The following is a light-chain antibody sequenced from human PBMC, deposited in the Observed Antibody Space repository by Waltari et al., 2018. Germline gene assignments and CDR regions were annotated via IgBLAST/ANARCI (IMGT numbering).Light chain of an antibody. J-gene: IGKJ4*01. V-gene: IGKV3-11*01. CDR2: DAS. CDR1: QSISSY. Sequence: EIVLTQSPATLSLSPGERATLSCRASQSISSYLAWYQQKPGQAPRLLIYDASNRATAIPARFSGSGSGTDFTLTISSLEPEDFAVYYCQQRSNGPLPFGGGTKVEIK. CDR3: QQRSNGPLP.